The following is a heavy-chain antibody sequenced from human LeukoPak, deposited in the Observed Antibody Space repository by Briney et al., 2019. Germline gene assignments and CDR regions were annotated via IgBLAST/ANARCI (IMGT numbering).Heavy chain of an antibody. Sequence: GGSLRLSCAASGFTFSSYAIHWVRQAPGKGLEYVSAISSNGGSTYYANSVKGRFTISRDNSKNTLYLQMGSLRAEDMAVYYCVRVLHYYYGMDVWGQGTTVTVSS. CDR2: ISSNGGST. CDR1: GFTFSSYA. V-gene: IGHV3-64*01. CDR3: VRVLHYYYGMDV. J-gene: IGHJ6*02.